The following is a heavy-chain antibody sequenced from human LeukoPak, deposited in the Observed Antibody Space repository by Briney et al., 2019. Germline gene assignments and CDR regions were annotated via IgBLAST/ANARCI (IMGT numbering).Heavy chain of an antibody. J-gene: IGHJ4*02. Sequence: PGGSLRLSCAASGFTFSTYAMHWVRQAPGKGLEYVSAISTNGDSTYYADSVKGRFTISRDNSKNTLFLQMGSLRADDTAVYYCAKDRYYYGSGSTAYFDYWGQGTLVTVSS. D-gene: IGHD3-10*01. CDR3: AKDRYYYGSGSTAYFDY. V-gene: IGHV3-64*02. CDR1: GFTFSTYA. CDR2: ISTNGDST.